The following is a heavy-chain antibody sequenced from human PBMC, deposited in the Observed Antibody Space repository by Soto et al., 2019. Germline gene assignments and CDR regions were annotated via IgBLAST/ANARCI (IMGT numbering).Heavy chain of an antibody. J-gene: IGHJ4*02. CDR2: ISYHGSDK. CDR3: AKDHLTTTVTTVGY. CDR1: GFTFSNYG. V-gene: IGHV3-30*18. Sequence: QVQLVESGGGVVQPGRSLRLSCAASGFTFSNYGMHWVRQAPGKGLEWVAVISYHGSDKYYADSVKVRFTISRDNSKNTLYLQMDSRRAEGTAVYYCAKDHLTTTVTTVGYWGQGTRVTVSS. D-gene: IGHD4-17*01.